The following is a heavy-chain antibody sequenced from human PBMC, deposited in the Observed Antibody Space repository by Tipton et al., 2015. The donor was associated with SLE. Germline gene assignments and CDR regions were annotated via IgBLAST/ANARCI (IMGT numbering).Heavy chain of an antibody. V-gene: IGHV3-21*01. J-gene: IGHJ4*02. CDR2: ISSSSSYI. CDR3: VAGLGDF. D-gene: IGHD6-19*01. Sequence: SLRLSCAASGFTFSSYSMNWVRQAPGKGLEWVSSISSSSSYIYYADSVKGRFTISRDNAKNSLYLQMNNLRVEDTAVYYCVAGLGDFWGQGILVTASS. CDR1: GFTFSSYS.